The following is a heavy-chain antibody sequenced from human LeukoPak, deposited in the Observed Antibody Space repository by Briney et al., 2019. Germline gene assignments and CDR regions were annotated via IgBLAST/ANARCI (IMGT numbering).Heavy chain of an antibody. CDR1: GYTFIGYY. CDR2: IVPNSGGT. Sequence: ASVKVSCKASGYTFIGYYIHWVRQAPGQGLEWMGWIVPNSGGTNYAQKFQGRVTMTRDTSISTAYMELSRLRSDDTAVYYCVRGLYSSTDDYWGQGTLVTVSS. D-gene: IGHD3/OR15-3a*01. J-gene: IGHJ4*02. V-gene: IGHV1-2*02. CDR3: VRGLYSSTDDY.